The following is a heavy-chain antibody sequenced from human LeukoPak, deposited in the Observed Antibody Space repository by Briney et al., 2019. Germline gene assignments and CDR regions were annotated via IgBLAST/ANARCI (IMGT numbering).Heavy chain of an antibody. CDR2: ISAYNGNT. CDR1: GYTFTSYG. J-gene: IGHJ5*02. V-gene: IGHV1-18*01. Sequence: WASVKVSCKASGYTFTSYGISWVRQAPGQGLEWMGWISAYNGNTNYAQKLQGRVTKTTDTSTSTAYMELRSLRSDDTAVYYCARDRVDIVVVPAASFWFDPWGQGTLVTVSS. CDR3: ARDRVDIVVVPAASFWFDP. D-gene: IGHD2-2*03.